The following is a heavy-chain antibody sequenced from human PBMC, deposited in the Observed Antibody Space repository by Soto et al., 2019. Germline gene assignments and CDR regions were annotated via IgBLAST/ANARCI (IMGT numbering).Heavy chain of an antibody. D-gene: IGHD2-2*02. CDR3: ARRYCSSTSCYMAFDI. CDR1: GYSFTSYW. J-gene: IGHJ3*02. CDR2: IYPGDSDT. V-gene: IGHV5-51*01. Sequence: GESLKISCKGSGYSFTSYWIGWVRQMPGKGLEWMGIIYPGDSDTRYSPSFQGQVTISADKSISTAYLQWSSLKASDTAMYYCARRYCSSTSCYMAFDIWGQGTMVTVSS.